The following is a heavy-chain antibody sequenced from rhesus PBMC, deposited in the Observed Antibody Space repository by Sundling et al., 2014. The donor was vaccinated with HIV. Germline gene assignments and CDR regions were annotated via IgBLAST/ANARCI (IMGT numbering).Heavy chain of an antibody. J-gene: IGHJ1*01. D-gene: IGHD1-44*02. Sequence: EVQLVESGGGLVQPGGSLRLSCAASGFTFSSYAMYWVRQAPGKGLEWISTISSGGGNTYYADSVKGRFTISRDNSKNTLSLQMNSLRAEDTAVYYCAKPGGWELQPEYFEFWGQGALVTVSS. V-gene: IGHV3S42*01. CDR1: GFTFSSYA. CDR2: ISSGGGNT. CDR3: AKPGGWELQPEYFEF.